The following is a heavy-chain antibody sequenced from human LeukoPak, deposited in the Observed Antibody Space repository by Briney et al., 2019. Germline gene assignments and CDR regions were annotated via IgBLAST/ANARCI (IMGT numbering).Heavy chain of an antibody. CDR1: GGSISSYY. CDR3: ARVQRYSYGPYYHYYMDV. D-gene: IGHD5-18*01. CDR2: IYYSGST. Sequence: SETLSLTCTVSGGSISSYYWSWIRQPPGKGLEWIGYIYYSGSTNYNPSLKSRVTISVDTSKNQFSLKLSSVTAADTAVYYCARVQRYSYGPYYHYYMDVWGKGTTVTVSS. J-gene: IGHJ6*03. V-gene: IGHV4-59*01.